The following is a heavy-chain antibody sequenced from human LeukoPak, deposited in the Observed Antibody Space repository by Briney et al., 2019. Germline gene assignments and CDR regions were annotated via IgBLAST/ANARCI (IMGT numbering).Heavy chain of an antibody. V-gene: IGHV6-1*01. CDR3: ARDGGSGWYEDYYYYGMDV. D-gene: IGHD6-19*01. J-gene: IGHJ6*02. CDR2: TYYRSKWYN. CDR1: GDSVSSNSAA. Sequence: SQTLSLTCAISGDSVSSNSAAWNWIRQSPSRGLEWLGRTYYRSKWYNDYAVSVKSRITINPDTSKNQFSLQLNSVTPEDTAAYCCARDGGSGWYEDYYYYGMDVWGQGTTVTVSS.